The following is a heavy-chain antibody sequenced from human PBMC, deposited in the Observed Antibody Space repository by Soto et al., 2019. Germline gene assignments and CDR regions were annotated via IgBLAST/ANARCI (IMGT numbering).Heavy chain of an antibody. CDR2: INPSGGST. Sequence: GPSVKVSCKASGYTFTSYYMHWVRQAPGQGLEWMGIINPSGGSTSYAQKFQGRVTMTRDTSTSTVYMELSSLRSEDTAVYYCAREGRYFDWLPPLANTRRFDYWGQGTLVTVSS. V-gene: IGHV1-46*01. J-gene: IGHJ4*02. D-gene: IGHD3-9*01. CDR1: GYTFTSYY. CDR3: AREGRYFDWLPPLANTRRFDY.